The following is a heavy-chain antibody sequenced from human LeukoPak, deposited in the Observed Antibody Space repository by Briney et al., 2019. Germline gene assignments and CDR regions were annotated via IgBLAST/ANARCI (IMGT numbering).Heavy chain of an antibody. Sequence: GGSLRLSCAASGFTFSSYAMSWVRQAPGKGLEWVSAISGSGGSTYYADSVKGWFTISRDNSKNTLYLQMNSLRAEDTAVYYCAKGHDFWSGYLNYYYYGMDVWGQGTTVTVSS. V-gene: IGHV3-23*01. J-gene: IGHJ6*02. CDR1: GFTFSSYA. CDR3: AKGHDFWSGYLNYYYYGMDV. D-gene: IGHD3-3*01. CDR2: ISGSGGST.